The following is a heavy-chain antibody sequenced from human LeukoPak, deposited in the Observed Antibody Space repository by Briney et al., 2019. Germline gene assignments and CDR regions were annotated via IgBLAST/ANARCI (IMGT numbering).Heavy chain of an antibody. Sequence: SETLSLTCTVSGGSISISRYYWGWIRQPPGTGLEWIGTVFYSGSTYYNPSLMSRVTISVDTSKNQFSLNLNSVTAADTAFYYCARYIVSYPHDAFDIWGQGTMVTVSS. V-gene: IGHV4-39*07. CDR3: ARYIVSYPHDAFDI. D-gene: IGHD1-26*01. CDR1: GGSISISRYY. CDR2: VFYSGST. J-gene: IGHJ3*02.